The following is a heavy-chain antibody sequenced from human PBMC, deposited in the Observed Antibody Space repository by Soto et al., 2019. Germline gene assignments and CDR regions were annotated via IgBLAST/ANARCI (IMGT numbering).Heavy chain of an antibody. V-gene: IGHV2-5*02. CDR2: IYWDDDK. CDR1: GFSLTTSGVG. CDR3: AHSGDLRYPFDY. Sequence: QITLKESGPTLVKPTQTLTLTCTFSGFSLTTSGVGVGWIRQPPGKALEWLALIYWDDDKRYSPSLKSRLTITKDTSKNQLILTMTNTAPVDTATYYCAHSGDLRYPFDYWGQGTLVTVSS. D-gene: IGHD3-9*01. J-gene: IGHJ4*02.